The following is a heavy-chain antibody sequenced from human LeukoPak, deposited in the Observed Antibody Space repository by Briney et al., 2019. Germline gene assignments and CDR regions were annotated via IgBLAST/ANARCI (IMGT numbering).Heavy chain of an antibody. CDR1: GGSISSGSYY. CDR3: ARDRAYYYDSTQYPI. CDR2: IYTSGST. V-gene: IGHV4-61*02. J-gene: IGHJ4*02. D-gene: IGHD3-22*01. Sequence: PSETLSPTCTVSGGSISSGSYYWSWIRQPAGKGLEWIGRIYTSGSTNYNPSLKSRVTISVDTSKNQFSLKLSSVTAADTAVYYCARDRAYYYDSTQYPIWGQGTLVTVSS.